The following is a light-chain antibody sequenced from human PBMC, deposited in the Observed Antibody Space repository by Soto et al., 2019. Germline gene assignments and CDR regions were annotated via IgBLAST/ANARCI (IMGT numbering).Light chain of an antibody. CDR3: QQYNNWPRT. CDR2: DAS. V-gene: IGKV3D-15*01. Sequence: EIVMTQSPATLSFSPWERATLSCGASQSVSSYLAWYQQKPGQAPRLLTYDASNRATGIPARFSGSGSGTEFTLTISSLQSEDFAVYYCQQYNNWPRTFGQGTKVDI. J-gene: IGKJ1*01. CDR1: QSVSSY.